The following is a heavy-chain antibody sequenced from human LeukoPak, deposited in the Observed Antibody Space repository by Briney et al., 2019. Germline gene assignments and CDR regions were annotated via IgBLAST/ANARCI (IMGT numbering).Heavy chain of an antibody. CDR1: GFTFSSYA. CDR2: ISGSGGST. Sequence: GGSLRLSCAASGFTFSSYAMSWVRQAPGKGLEWVSAISGSGGSTYYADYVKGRFTIFRDNYKNTLYLQMNSLRAEDTAVYYCAKASRIAVARGYFDYWGQGTLVTVSS. J-gene: IGHJ4*02. CDR3: AKASRIAVARGYFDY. D-gene: IGHD6-19*01. V-gene: IGHV3-23*01.